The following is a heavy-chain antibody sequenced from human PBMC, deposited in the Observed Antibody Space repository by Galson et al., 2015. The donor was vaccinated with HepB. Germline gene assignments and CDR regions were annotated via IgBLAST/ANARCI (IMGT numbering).Heavy chain of an antibody. D-gene: IGHD3-10*01. CDR3: AKDFSGGSGIWMYGMDV. V-gene: IGHV3-23*01. CDR2: ISGSGGST. CDR1: GFTFSSYA. Sequence: SLRLSCAASGFTFSSYAMSWVRQAPGKGLEWVSAISGSGGSTYYADSVKGRFTISRDNSKNTLYLQMNSLRAEDTAVYYCAKDFSGGSGIWMYGMDVWGQGPTVPVSS. J-gene: IGHJ6*02.